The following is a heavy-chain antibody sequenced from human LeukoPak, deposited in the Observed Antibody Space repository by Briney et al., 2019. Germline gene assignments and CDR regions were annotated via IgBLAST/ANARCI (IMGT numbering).Heavy chain of an antibody. CDR3: ASDHGGSSHLEAAFDI. Sequence: SETLSLTCTVSGASIRSYYWSWIRQPPGQRLEWIGFIFYTGSTNYNPSLKGRVTISIDTSKSQFSLKLSSVTAADTAVYYCASDHGGSSHLEAAFDIGGRGTLVTVSS. CDR1: GASIRSYY. CDR2: IFYTGST. V-gene: IGHV4-59*01. J-gene: IGHJ3*02. D-gene: IGHD1-26*01.